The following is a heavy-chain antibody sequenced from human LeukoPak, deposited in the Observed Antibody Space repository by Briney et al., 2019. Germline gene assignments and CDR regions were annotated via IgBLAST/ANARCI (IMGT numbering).Heavy chain of an antibody. V-gene: IGHV4-4*07. J-gene: IGHJ4*02. Sequence: SETLSLTCTVSGGSINNYYWSWIRQPAGKGLEWIGLIYSSGSTSYNPSLKSRVTISVDTSKNQFSLKLSSVTAADTAVYYCARAGYDILTGYYYWGQGTLVTVSS. CDR1: GGSINNYY. CDR2: IYSSGST. CDR3: ARAGYDILTGYYY. D-gene: IGHD3-9*01.